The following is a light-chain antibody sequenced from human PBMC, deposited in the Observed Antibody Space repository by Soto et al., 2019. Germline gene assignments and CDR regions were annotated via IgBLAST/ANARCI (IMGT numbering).Light chain of an antibody. Sequence: SYELTQPPSVSVSPGQTASMTCSGDKLGDKYACWYQQKPGQSPVLVIYQNSKRPSGIPERFSGSNSGNTATLTISGTQAMDEADYYCQAWDSTGVFGTGTKVTVL. J-gene: IGLJ1*01. CDR3: QAWDSTGV. CDR2: QNS. V-gene: IGLV3-1*01. CDR1: KLGDKY.